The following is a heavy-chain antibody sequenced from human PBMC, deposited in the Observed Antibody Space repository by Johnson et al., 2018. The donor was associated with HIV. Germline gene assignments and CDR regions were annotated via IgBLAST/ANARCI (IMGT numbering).Heavy chain of an antibody. V-gene: IGHV3-30-3*01. J-gene: IGHJ3*02. CDR2: ISFDGNNK. CDR3: ARPGSSSYYSATRWWQDAFDI. CDR1: GFTFSRNA. D-gene: IGHD3-22*01. Sequence: QVQLVESGGGLVQPGGSLRLSCAASGFTFSRNAMHWVRQAPGKGLEWVAVISFDGNNKHYADSVRGRFTVSRDDSKNTLYLQMNSLRAEDTAGYYCARPGSSSYYSATRWWQDAFDIWGQVTRVTVSA.